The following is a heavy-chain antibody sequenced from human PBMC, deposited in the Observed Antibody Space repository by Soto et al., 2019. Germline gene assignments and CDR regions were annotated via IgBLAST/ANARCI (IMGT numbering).Heavy chain of an antibody. Sequence: SETLSLTCVVYGGSFSGYCCSWIRPPPGEGLEWIGEINHSGSTNYNPSLKSRVTISVDTSKNPFSLKLSSVTAEDTAVYYCARAGVVRAFDIWGQGTMVTVSS. D-gene: IGHD2-2*01. V-gene: IGHV4-34*01. CDR1: GGSFSGYC. J-gene: IGHJ3*02. CDR3: ARAGVVRAFDI. CDR2: INHSGST.